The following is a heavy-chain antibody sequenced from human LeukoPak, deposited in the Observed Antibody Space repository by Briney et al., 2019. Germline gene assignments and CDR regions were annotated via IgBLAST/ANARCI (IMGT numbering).Heavy chain of an antibody. CDR2: IIPILGIA. CDR3: ASSYYYGSGSYYNRNY. V-gene: IGHV1-69*04. D-gene: IGHD3-10*01. CDR1: GCTFSSYA. Sequence: GASVKVSCKASGCTFSSYAIRWVRQAPGQGLEWMGRIIPILGIANYAQKFQGRVTITADKSTSTAYMELSSLRSEDTAVYYCASSYYYGSGSYYNRNYWGQATLVSVSS. J-gene: IGHJ4*02.